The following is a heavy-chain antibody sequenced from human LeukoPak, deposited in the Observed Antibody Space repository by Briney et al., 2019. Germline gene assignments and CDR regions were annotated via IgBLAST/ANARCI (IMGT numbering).Heavy chain of an antibody. J-gene: IGHJ4*02. D-gene: IGHD3-22*01. Sequence: GASVTVSCKASGYTFTSYGISWVRQAPGQGLEWMGWISAYNGNTNYAQKLQGRVTMTTDTSTSTAYMELRSLRSDDTAVYYCARWPRATYSHDSSGYYLVLDYWGQGTLVTVSS. CDR3: ARWPRATYSHDSSGYYLVLDY. CDR1: GYTFTSYG. V-gene: IGHV1-18*01. CDR2: ISAYNGNT.